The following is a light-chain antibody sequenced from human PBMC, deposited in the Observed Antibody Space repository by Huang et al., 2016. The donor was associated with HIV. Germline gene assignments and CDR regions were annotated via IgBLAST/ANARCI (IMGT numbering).Light chain of an antibody. CDR2: DAA. CDR3: QQYNSYSWT. Sequence: DIQMTQSQSSLSASIGDRVTITCRASRHIYSYLNWYQHRPGKAPKLLIYDAANLEVGVPSRFSGSGSGRNFTLIISSLQPDDFATYYCQQYNSYSWTFGQGTKVEIK. CDR1: RHIYSY. V-gene: IGKV1-33*01. J-gene: IGKJ1*01.